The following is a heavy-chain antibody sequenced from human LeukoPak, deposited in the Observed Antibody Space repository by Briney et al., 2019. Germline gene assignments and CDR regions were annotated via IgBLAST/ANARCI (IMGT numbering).Heavy chain of an antibody. CDR3: AKGGYGGNYYMDV. CDR1: GFTLSTYT. Sequence: GGSLRLSCAASGFTLSTYTMTWVRQAPGKGLEWVSSFTSSNSYIYYADSVKGRFTISRDSAKNSLFLQMNSLRAEDTAVYYCAKGGYGGNYYMDVWGKGTTVTVSS. D-gene: IGHD4-23*01. CDR2: FTSSNSYI. V-gene: IGHV3-21*01. J-gene: IGHJ6*03.